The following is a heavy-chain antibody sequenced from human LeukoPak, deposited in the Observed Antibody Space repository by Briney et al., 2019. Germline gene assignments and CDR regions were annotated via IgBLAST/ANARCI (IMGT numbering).Heavy chain of an antibody. D-gene: IGHD2-2*01. CDR3: ARNQLPVNWFDP. CDR1: GGSFSGYY. Sequence: PSETLSLTCAVYGGSFSGYYWSWIRQPPGKGLEWIGEINHSGSTNYNPSLKSRVTISVDTSKNQFSPKLSSVTAADTAVYYCARNQLPVNWFDPWGQGTLVTVSS. CDR2: INHSGST. J-gene: IGHJ5*02. V-gene: IGHV4-34*01.